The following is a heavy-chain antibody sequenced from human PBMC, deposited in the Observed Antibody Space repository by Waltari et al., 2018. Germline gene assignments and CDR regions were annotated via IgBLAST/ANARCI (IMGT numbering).Heavy chain of an antibody. D-gene: IGHD1-26*01. CDR3: ASSQFPGIVGAGYFQH. V-gene: IGHV5-51*01. Sequence: EVQLVQSGAEVKKPGESLKISCKGSGYSFTSYWIGWVRQMPGKGLEWMGIIYPGDSDTRYSPSFQGQVTISADKSISTAYLQWSSLKASDTAMYYCASSQFPGIVGAGYFQHWGQGTLVTVSS. CDR2: IYPGDSDT. CDR1: GYSFTSYW. J-gene: IGHJ1*01.